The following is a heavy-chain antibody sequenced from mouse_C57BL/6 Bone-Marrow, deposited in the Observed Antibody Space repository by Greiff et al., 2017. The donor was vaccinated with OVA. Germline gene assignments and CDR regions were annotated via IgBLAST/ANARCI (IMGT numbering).Heavy chain of an antibody. Sequence: QVQLKESGAELARPGASVKLSCKASGYTFTSYGISWVKQRTGQGLEWIGEIYPRSGNTYYNEKFKGKATLTADKSSSTAYMELRSLTSEDSAVYFCARKGDGYYWYFDVWGTGTTVTVSS. J-gene: IGHJ1*03. D-gene: IGHD2-3*01. CDR3: ARKGDGYYWYFDV. V-gene: IGHV1-81*01. CDR1: GYTFTSYG. CDR2: IYPRSGNT.